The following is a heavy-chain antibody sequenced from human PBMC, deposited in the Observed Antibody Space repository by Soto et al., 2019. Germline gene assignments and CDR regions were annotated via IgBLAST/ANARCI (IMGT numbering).Heavy chain of an antibody. D-gene: IGHD3-16*01. CDR1: GGTFSSYA. V-gene: IGHV1-69*12. CDR3: AQCLLGVNYYYGMDV. CDR2: IIPIFATA. J-gene: IGHJ6*02. Sequence: QVQLVQSGAEVKKPGSSVKVSCKASGGTFSSYALNWVRQAPGQGLEWMGGIIPIFATADYAQKFQGRVTIIADESTSPAYMELSSLRSEDTTVYYCAQCLLGVNYYYGMDVWGQGTTVTVSS.